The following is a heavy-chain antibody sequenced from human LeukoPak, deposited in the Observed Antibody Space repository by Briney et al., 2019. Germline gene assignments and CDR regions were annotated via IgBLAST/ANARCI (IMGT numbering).Heavy chain of an antibody. V-gene: IGHV4-31*03. CDR3: ASRYGEN. J-gene: IGHJ4*02. D-gene: IGHD3-16*02. Sequence: PSQTLSLTCTLSSGSTSSGGYYWSWTRQHPGKGLEWIGYIYYSGSTYYNPSLKSRVTISVDTSKNKFSLKLSSVTATDTAVYYCASRYGENWGQGTLVTVSS. CDR1: SGSTSSGGYY. CDR2: IYYSGST.